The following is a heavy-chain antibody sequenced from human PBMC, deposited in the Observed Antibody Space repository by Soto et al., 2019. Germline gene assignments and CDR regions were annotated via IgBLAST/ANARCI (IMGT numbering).Heavy chain of an antibody. D-gene: IGHD3-10*01. CDR1: GGSISSGGYY. CDR2: IYYSGST. CDR3: ARDVRPYYYGSGSYGWFDP. V-gene: IGHV4-31*02. Sequence: KPSETLSLTCTVSGGSISSGGYYWSWIRQHPGKGLEWIGYIYYSGSTYYNPSLKSRVTISVDTSKNQFSLKLSSVTAADAAVYYCARDVRPYYYGSGSYGWFDPWGQGTLVTVSS. J-gene: IGHJ5*02.